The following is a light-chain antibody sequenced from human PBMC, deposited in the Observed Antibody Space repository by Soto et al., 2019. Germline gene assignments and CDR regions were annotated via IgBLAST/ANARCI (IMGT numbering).Light chain of an antibody. J-gene: IGKJ3*01. V-gene: IGKV1-33*01. CDR1: QDISNY. CDR2: DAS. CDR3: QQYDNLPRT. Sequence: DIQMTQSPSSLSASVGDRVTITCQASQDISNYLNWYQQKPGKAPKLLIYDASNLETGVPSRFSGSGSGTGFTFTISSLQPEDIATYYCQQYDNLPRTFGPGTKVDIK.